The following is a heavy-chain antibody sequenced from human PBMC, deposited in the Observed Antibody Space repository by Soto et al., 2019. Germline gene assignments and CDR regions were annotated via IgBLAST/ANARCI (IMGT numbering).Heavy chain of an antibody. D-gene: IGHD2-15*01. V-gene: IGHV2-5*02. CDR2: IYWDDDK. J-gene: IGHJ4*02. Sequence: SGPELGNPTQSVTLDCPFSGFSLSKRGVGVGWIRQPPGKALEWLALIYWDDDKRYSPSLKSRLTITKDTSKNQVVLTMTNMDPVDTATYYCAHIDCSGDSCYSFDYWGQGTLVTVSS. CDR1: GFSLSKRGVG. CDR3: AHIDCSGDSCYSFDY.